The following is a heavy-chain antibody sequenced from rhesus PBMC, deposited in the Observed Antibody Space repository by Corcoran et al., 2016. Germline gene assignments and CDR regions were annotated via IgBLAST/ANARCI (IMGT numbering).Heavy chain of an antibody. Sequence: EVRLVESGGGLVQPGGSLRLSCAASGFPFSDHYMRWVRPAPGLGPEWGGFIRKKANGGPAKYAATVKGRFTISREDPKSIASLHMNSLKTEDTAVYYCAREGGNTPIPDYWGQGVLVTVSS. J-gene: IGHJ4*01. V-gene: IGHV3-116*02. CDR3: AREGGNTPIPDY. D-gene: IGHD1-44*01. CDR1: GFPFSDHY. CDR2: IRKKANGGPA.